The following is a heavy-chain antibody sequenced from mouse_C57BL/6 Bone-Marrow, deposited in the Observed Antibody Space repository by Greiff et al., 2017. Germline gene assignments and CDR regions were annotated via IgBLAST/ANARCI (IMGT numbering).Heavy chain of an antibody. CDR1: GFSLTSYG. J-gene: IGHJ2*01. D-gene: IGHD2-10*02. CDR2: IWSGGST. CDR3: ASPSFDY. Sequence: VQLVESGPGLVQPSQSLSITCTVSGFSLTSYGVHWVRQSPGKGLEWLGVIWSGGSTDYNAAFISRLSISKDNSKIQVFFKRNSLQADDTAIYYCASPSFDYWGQGTTLTVSS. V-gene: IGHV2-2*01.